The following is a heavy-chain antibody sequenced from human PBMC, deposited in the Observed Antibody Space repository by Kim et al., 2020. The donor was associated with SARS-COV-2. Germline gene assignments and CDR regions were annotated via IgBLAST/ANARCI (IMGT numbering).Heavy chain of an antibody. D-gene: IGHD6-19*01. V-gene: IGHV3-9*01. CDR3: TKALPGIAVAGLPDY. J-gene: IGHJ4*02. Sequence: DSVKGRFTISRDNAKNSLYLQMNNLRPEDTALYYCTKALPGIAVAGLPDYWGQGTLVTVSS.